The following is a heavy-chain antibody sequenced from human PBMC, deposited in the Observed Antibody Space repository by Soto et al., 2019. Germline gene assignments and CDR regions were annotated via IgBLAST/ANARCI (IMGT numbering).Heavy chain of an antibody. CDR1: GFNFSNHW. Sequence: GGSLRLSCAASGFNFSNHWMHWVRQRPAEGLVWVSRITSDGKSKAYAESVKGRFAISRDNAKNTLYLQMNGLTAEDTAVYYCARESGDWPLNWFDPWGQGXLGTVS. D-gene: IGHD2-21*02. J-gene: IGHJ5*02. CDR3: ARESGDWPLNWFDP. V-gene: IGHV3-74*01. CDR2: ITSDGKSK.